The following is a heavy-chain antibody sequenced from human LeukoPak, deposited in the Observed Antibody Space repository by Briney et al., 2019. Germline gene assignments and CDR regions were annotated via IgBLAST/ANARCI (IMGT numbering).Heavy chain of an antibody. V-gene: IGHV3-33*01. Sequence: PGGSLRLSCAASGFTFSSYGMHWVRQAPGKGLEWVAVIWYDGSNKYYADSVKGRFTISRDHSKNTLYLQMNSLRAEDTAVYYCARVYDILTEGMDVWGKGTTVTVSS. D-gene: IGHD3-9*01. J-gene: IGHJ6*04. CDR1: GFTFSSYG. CDR2: IWYDGSNK. CDR3: ARVYDILTEGMDV.